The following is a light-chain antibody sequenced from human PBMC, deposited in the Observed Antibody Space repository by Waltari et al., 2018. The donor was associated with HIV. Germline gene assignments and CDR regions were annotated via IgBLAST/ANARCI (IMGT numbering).Light chain of an antibody. V-gene: IGLV3-1*01. Sequence: SYELTQPPSVSVSPGQTASITCSGDKLGDKYACWYQQKPGQSPVLVIYQDSKRPSGIPERFSGSNSGNTDTLTISGTQAMDEADYYCQAWDSSTAVVFGGGTKLTVL. CDR1: KLGDKY. J-gene: IGLJ2*01. CDR2: QDS. CDR3: QAWDSSTAVV.